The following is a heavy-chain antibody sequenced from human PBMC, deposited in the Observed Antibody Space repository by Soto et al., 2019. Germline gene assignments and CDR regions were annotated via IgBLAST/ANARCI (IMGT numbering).Heavy chain of an antibody. CDR2: ISAYNGNT. D-gene: IGHD3-16*01. V-gene: IGHV1-18*01. Sequence: QVQLVQSGAEVKKPGASVKVSCKASGYTFTNFGISWVRQAPGQGLEWMGWISAYNGNTNYAQKFQGRVPMTTDTSTSTAYMEVTSLGCDDAAVYYCARGGTPICYWGQGTLVTVYS. CDR1: GYTFTNFG. CDR3: ARGGTPICY. J-gene: IGHJ4*02.